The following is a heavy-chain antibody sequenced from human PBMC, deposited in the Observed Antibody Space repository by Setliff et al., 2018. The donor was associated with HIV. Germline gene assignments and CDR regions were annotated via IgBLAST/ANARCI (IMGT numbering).Heavy chain of an antibody. V-gene: IGHV3-11*05. CDR3: ARVFRGADEHTGPFDY. D-gene: IGHD1-1*01. CDR2: ISSSGSFT. J-gene: IGHJ4*02. Sequence: GGSLRLSCVVSGFNFSDDYMSWIRQAPGKGLEWVSYISSSGSFTNYADSVKGRFTISRDNAKNSLYLQMNSLRAEDTAMYYCARVFRGADEHTGPFDYWGQGTLVTV. CDR1: GFNFSDDY.